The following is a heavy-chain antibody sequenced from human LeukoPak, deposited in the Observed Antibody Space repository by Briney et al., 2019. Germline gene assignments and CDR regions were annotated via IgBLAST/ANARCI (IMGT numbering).Heavy chain of an antibody. CDR2: ISWDGRTK. Sequence: GGSLRLSCVASGFSLEDYARHRVRQVAGKGLEWVSSISWDGRTKVYTDSVKGRFTISRDNENTYLYLQMKSLRLEATAFYYCIKDMGFDLLKDAFHIWGQGTPVTVSS. CDR1: GFSLEDYA. CDR3: IKDMGFDLLKDAFHI. V-gene: IGHV3-9*01. D-gene: IGHD3-9*01. J-gene: IGHJ3*02.